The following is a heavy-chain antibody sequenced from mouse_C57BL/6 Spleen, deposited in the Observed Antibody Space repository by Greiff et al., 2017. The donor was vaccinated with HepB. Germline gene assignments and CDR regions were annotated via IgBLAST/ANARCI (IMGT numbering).Heavy chain of an antibody. D-gene: IGHD4-1*02. V-gene: IGHV1-26*01. Sequence: EVKLQQSGPELVKPGASVKISCKASGYTFTDYYMNWVKQSHGKSLEWIGDINPNNGGTSYNQKFKGKATLTVDKSSSTAYMELRSLTSEDSAVYYCAINWDWYFDVWGTGTTVTVSS. CDR1: GYTFTDYY. J-gene: IGHJ1*03. CDR2: INPNNGGT. CDR3: AINWDWYFDV.